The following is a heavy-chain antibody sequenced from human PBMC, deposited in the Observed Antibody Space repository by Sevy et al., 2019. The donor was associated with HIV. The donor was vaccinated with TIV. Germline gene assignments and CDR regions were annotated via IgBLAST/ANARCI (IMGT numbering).Heavy chain of an antibody. CDR3: AKDFGIEMPAHYFDS. V-gene: IGHV3-43*01. Sequence: GESLKISCAGSGFAFEDYTMHWVRQAPGRGLEWVSLISWDGGSTHDSDSVKGRFTIARDNSKNSLYLQMNSLRRDDSGKYYCAKDFGIEMPAHYFDSWGQGTLVTVSS. D-gene: IGHD3-10*01. CDR2: ISWDGGST. J-gene: IGHJ4*02. CDR1: GFAFEDYT.